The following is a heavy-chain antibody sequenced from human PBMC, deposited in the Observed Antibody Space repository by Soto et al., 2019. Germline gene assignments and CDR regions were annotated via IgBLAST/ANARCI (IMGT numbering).Heavy chain of an antibody. CDR2: MNPNSGNT. CDR1: GYTFTSYD. V-gene: IGHV1-8*01. D-gene: IGHD3-10*01. J-gene: IGHJ5*01. CDR3: AFVCLASARRGVLFDS. Sequence: DSVKVSCKASGYTFTSYDINWVRQATGQGHEWMGWMNPNSGNTGYAQKFQGRVTMTRNTSISTAYMELSSLRSEDTAVYYCAFVCLASARRGVLFDSCSRGSLVTVSS.